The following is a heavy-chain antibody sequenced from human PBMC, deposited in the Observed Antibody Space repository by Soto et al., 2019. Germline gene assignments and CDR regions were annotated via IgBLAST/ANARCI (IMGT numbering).Heavy chain of an antibody. V-gene: IGHV4-59*01. CDR3: AREGIVATIDY. D-gene: IGHD5-12*01. J-gene: IGHJ4*02. CDR1: GGSISSYY. Sequence: SETLSLTCTVSGGSISSYYWSWIRQPPGKGLEWIGYIYYSGSTNYNPSLKSRVTISVDTSKNQFSLKLSSVAAADTAVYYCAREGIVATIDYWGQGTLVTVPQ. CDR2: IYYSGST.